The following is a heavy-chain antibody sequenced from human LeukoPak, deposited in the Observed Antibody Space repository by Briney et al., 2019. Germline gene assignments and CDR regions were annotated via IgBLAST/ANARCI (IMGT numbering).Heavy chain of an antibody. Sequence: ASVKVSCKASGYTFTAYYMHWVRQAPGQGLEWMGWINPNSGGTNYAQKFQGRVTMTRDTSISTAYMELSRLRSDDTAVYYCARDRVTMVRGVIRKNWFDPWGQGTLVTVSS. CDR3: ARDRVTMVRGVIRKNWFDP. CDR2: INPNSGGT. D-gene: IGHD3-10*01. V-gene: IGHV1-2*02. CDR1: GYTFTAYY. J-gene: IGHJ5*02.